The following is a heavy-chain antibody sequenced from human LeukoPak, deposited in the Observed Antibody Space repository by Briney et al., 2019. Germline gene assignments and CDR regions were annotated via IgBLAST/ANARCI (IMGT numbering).Heavy chain of an antibody. J-gene: IGHJ3*02. CDR2: ISAYNGNT. V-gene: IGHV1-18*01. Sequence: GASVKVSCKASGYTFTSYGISWVRQAPGQGLEWMGWISAYNGNTNYAQKLQGRVTMTTDTSTSTAYMELRSLRSDDTAVYYCARERYYDILTGYYPFDAFDIWGQGTMVTVSS. CDR1: GYTFTSYG. D-gene: IGHD3-9*01. CDR3: ARERYYDILTGYYPFDAFDI.